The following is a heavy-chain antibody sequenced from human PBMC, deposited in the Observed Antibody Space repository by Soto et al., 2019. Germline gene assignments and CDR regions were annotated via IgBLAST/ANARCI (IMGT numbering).Heavy chain of an antibody. CDR3: AREMPSTAAAYFYYGLNV. V-gene: IGHV1-69*13. Sequence: ASVKVSCKASGGAFNNYAIYWVRQAPGQGLEWLGTIVPVFPSVYYAPRFQGRLTITADGSTDTVYMMLTSLKSEDTAVYYCAREMPSTAAAYFYYGLNVRGQGTSVTVSS. CDR1: GGAFNNYA. CDR2: IVPVFPSV. J-gene: IGHJ6*02. D-gene: IGHD6-13*01.